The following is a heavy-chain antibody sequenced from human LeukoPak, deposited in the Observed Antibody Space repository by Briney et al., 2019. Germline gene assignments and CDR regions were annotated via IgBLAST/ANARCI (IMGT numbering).Heavy chain of an antibody. J-gene: IGHJ4*02. V-gene: IGHV1-69*06. CDR3: ARIGYYGSGSYYNSGFDY. CDR1: GGTFSSYA. CDR2: IIPIFGTA. Sequence: SVKVSCKASGGTFSSYAISWVRQAPGQGLGWMGRIIPIFGTANYAQKFQGRVTITADKSTSTAYMELSSLRSEDTAVYYCARIGYYGSGSYYNSGFDYWGQGTLVTVSS. D-gene: IGHD3-10*01.